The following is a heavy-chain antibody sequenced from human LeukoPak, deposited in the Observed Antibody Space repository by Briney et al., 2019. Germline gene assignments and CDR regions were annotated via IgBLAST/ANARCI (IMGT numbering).Heavy chain of an antibody. CDR2: TAAKADNYLT. CDR1: GFSFSDAG. CDR3: TRHHTIGVVENCFDP. Sequence: GGSLRLSCAASGFSFSDAGIHWVRLTSGKGLEWVGRTAAKADNYLTEYAASVKGRFTISRDNTTSTSYLQKNSLRAEDTAVYYCTRHHTIGVVENCFDPWGQGTLVTVSS. V-gene: IGHV3-73*01. D-gene: IGHD3-10*01. J-gene: IGHJ5*02.